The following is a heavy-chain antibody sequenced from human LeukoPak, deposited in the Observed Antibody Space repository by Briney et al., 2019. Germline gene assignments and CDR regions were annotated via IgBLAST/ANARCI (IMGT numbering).Heavy chain of an antibody. CDR1: GFTFSSYA. J-gene: IGHJ4*02. CDR3: ARDPETYSSGYTFDY. V-gene: IGHV3-23*01. CDR2: ISGSGGNT. D-gene: IGHD3-22*01. Sequence: GGSLRLSCAASGFTFSSYAMSWVRQAPGKGLEWVSVISGSGGNTYYADSVKGRFTISRDNSKNTLYLQMNSLRAEDTAVYYCARDPETYSSGYTFDYWGQGTLVTVSS.